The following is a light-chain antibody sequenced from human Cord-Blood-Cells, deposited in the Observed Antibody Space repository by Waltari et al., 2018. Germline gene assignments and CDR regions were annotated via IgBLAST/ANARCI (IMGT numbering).Light chain of an antibody. CDR2: WAS. Sequence: DIVMTQSPDSLAVSLGERATINCKSSQSVLYSSNNKNYLAWYQQKPGQPPKLLIYWASTLESVVPDRFSGSWSGTDFTLTISSLQAEDVAVYYCQQYYSTPFTFGPGTKVDIK. CDR3: QQYYSTPFT. J-gene: IGKJ3*01. CDR1: QSVLYSSNNKNY. V-gene: IGKV4-1*01.